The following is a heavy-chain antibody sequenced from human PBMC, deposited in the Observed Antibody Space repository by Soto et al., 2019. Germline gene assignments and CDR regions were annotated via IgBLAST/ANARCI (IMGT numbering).Heavy chain of an antibody. J-gene: IGHJ4*02. CDR2: IKSDGSGT. D-gene: IGHD3-22*01. V-gene: IGHV3-74*01. CDR1: GFTFSSYW. CDR3: ARGACVRYDGNGYLGRQ. Sequence: EVQLVESGGGLVQPGESLTLSCAASGFTFSSYWMHWVRQAPGKGLVWVSRIKSDGSGTYYADSVKGRLTISRDNDKTTLYRQTNSRRGEDTAVYFCARGACVRYDGNGYLGRQWGQGTLVTVSS.